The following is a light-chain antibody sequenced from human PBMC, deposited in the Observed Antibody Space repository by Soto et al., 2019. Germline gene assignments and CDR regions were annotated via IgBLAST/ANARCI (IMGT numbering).Light chain of an antibody. V-gene: IGKV3-11*01. CDR1: QSVSSY. CDR2: GAS. J-gene: IGKJ5*01. Sequence: EIVLTQSPATLSLSPGERATLSCRASQSVSSYLVWYQQKPAQAPRLLIFGASNRATGIPARFSGSGSGTDFTLTISSLEPEDFAVYFCQQYGKSPITFGQGTRLENK. CDR3: QQYGKSPIT.